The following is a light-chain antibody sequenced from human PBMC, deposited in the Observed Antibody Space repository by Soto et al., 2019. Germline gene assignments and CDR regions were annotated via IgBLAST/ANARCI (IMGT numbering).Light chain of an antibody. Sequence: QLVLTQSPSASASLGASVKLTCTLSSGHSSYPIAWHQQQPQKGPRYLMRLNSDGSHSKGDGIPDRFSGSSSGAERYLSISSLQSEDEADYYCQTWAADIQSVFGAGTKLTV. V-gene: IGLV4-69*01. CDR2: LNSDGSH. CDR3: QTWAADIQSV. CDR1: SGHSSYP. J-gene: IGLJ1*01.